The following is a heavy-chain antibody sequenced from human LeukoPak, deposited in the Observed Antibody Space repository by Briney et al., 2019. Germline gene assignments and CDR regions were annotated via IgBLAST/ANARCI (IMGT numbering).Heavy chain of an antibody. D-gene: IGHD1-26*01. CDR3: ARLADTTC. Sequence: GASLQISCKGSGYTFTNFWIAWVRQLPGKGLEWVGSIYPGDSDTRYRPSFQGQVTISADKSIATAYLQWSSLKASDTAMYSCARLADTTCWGQGTLVTVSS. CDR2: IYPGDSDT. J-gene: IGHJ4*02. V-gene: IGHV5-51*01. CDR1: GYTFTNFW.